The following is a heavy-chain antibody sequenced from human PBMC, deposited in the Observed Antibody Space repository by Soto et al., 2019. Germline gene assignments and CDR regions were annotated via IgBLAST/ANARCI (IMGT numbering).Heavy chain of an antibody. Sequence: GGSLRLSCAASGFTFSSYGMHWVRQAPGKGLEWVAVIWYDGSNKYYADSVKGRFTISRDNSKNTLYLQMNSLRAEDTAVYYCARDLWQYSFDYWGQGTLVTVSS. CDR1: GFTFSSYG. V-gene: IGHV3-33*01. CDR2: IWYDGSNK. CDR3: ARDLWQYSFDY. J-gene: IGHJ4*02. D-gene: IGHD2-15*01.